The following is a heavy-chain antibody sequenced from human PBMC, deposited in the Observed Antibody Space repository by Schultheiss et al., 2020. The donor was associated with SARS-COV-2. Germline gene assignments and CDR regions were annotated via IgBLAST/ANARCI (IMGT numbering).Heavy chain of an antibody. J-gene: IGHJ3*02. CDR3: ARDPPITMVRGDGLVAFDI. CDR1: GYTFTGYY. D-gene: IGHD3-10*01. Sequence: ASVKVSCKASGYTFTGYYMHWVRQAPGQGLEWMGWINPNSGGTNYAQKFQGRVTMTRDTSISTAYMELSRLRSDDTAVYYCARDPPITMVRGDGLVAFDIWGQGTMVTVSS. V-gene: IGHV1-2*02. CDR2: INPNSGGT.